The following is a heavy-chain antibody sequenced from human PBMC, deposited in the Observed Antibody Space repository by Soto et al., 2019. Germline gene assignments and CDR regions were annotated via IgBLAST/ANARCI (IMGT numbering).Heavy chain of an antibody. J-gene: IGHJ4*02. CDR2: IRNKTNIYSS. CDR3: TSRRDWTAVDPLDY. V-gene: IGHV3-73*01. Sequence: PGGSLRLSCAASGFTFSDSAMHWVRQASGKGLERVGRIRNKTNIYSSAFIVSVKGWFTISRDDSKNTVYLQINSLKIYDTAVYFCTSRRDWTAVDPLDYWGLGTLVTVSS. CDR1: GFTFSDSA. D-gene: IGHD5-18*01.